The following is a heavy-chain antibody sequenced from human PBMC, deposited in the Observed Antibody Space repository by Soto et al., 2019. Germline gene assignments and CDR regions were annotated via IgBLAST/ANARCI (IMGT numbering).Heavy chain of an antibody. D-gene: IGHD3-22*01. CDR3: ATSPNIVVVF. J-gene: IGHJ4*03. CDR2: ISGSGGST. Sequence: LRLSCAASGFTFSSYAMSWVRQAPGKGLEWVSAISGSGGSTYYADSVKGRFTISRDNSKNTLYLQMNSLRAEDTDVYYCATSPNIVVVFWGQGTMVTVYS. CDR1: GFTFSSYA. V-gene: IGHV3-23*01.